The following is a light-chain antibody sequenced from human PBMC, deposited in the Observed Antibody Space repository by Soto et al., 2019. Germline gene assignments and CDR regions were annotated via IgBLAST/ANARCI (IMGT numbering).Light chain of an antibody. Sequence: QSALTQPASVSGSPGQSITSSCTGTSSDVGGYNYVSWYQQHPGKAPKLMIYDVSNRPSGVSNRFSGSKSGNTASLTISGLQDEDEADYYCSSYTSSSTYVVLGGGTKLPVL. J-gene: IGLJ2*01. CDR3: SSYTSSSTYVV. CDR1: SSDVGGYNY. V-gene: IGLV2-14*01. CDR2: DVS.